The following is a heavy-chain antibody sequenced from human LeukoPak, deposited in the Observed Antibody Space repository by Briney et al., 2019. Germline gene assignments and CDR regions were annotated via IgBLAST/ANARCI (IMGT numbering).Heavy chain of an antibody. CDR1: GYTFTSYG. J-gene: IGHJ4*02. Sequence: ASVTVSCKASGYTFTSYGISWVRQAPGQGLEWMGWISAYNGNTNYAQKLQGRVTMTTDTSTSTAYMELRSLRSDDTAVYYCARAASPRGKTPQYYFDYWGQGTLVTVSS. V-gene: IGHV1-18*01. D-gene: IGHD3-10*01. CDR2: ISAYNGNT. CDR3: ARAASPRGKTPQYYFDY.